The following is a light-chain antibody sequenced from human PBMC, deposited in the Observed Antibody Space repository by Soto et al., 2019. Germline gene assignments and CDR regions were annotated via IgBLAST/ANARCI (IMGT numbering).Light chain of an antibody. CDR1: QSVSSN. CDR3: QQYNNWPPT. CDR2: GAS. V-gene: IGKV3-15*01. Sequence: DILMTHSPATLSLSPGAAPSISCRASQSVSSNLAWYQQKPGQAPRLLIYGASTRATGIPDRFSGSGSGTEFTLTISSLQSEDFAVYYCQQYNNWPPTLGQGTKLDIK. J-gene: IGKJ1*01.